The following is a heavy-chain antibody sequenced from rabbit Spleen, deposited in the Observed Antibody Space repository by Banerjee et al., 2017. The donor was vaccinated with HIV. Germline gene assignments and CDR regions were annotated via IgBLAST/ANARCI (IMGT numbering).Heavy chain of an antibody. CDR2: IDVTKDGST. CDR1: GLDFSSNYW. J-gene: IGHJ4*01. CDR3: ARDLDGVIGWNFGW. V-gene: IGHV1S40*01. Sequence: QSLEESGGGLVKPGASLTLTCKASGLDFSSNYWICWVRQAPGKGLEWIACIDVTKDGSTYYASWAKGRFTISKTSSTTVTLQMTSLTAADTATYFCARDLDGVIGWNFGWWGPGTLVTVS. D-gene: IGHD1-1*01.